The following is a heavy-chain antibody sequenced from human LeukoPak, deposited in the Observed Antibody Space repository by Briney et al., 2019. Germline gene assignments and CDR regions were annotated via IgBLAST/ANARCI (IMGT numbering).Heavy chain of an antibody. D-gene: IGHD5-12*01. J-gene: IGHJ4*02. CDR3: ARHLEMATEDYFDY. CDR2: IFYTGIT. CDR1: GASISDYY. Sequence: PSETLSLTCTVSGASISDYYWSWIRQPPGKGLEWIGYIFYTGITNYNPSPESRVTISVDASKNQFSLNLSSVTAADTAVFYCARHLEMATEDYFDYWGQGTLVTVSS. V-gene: IGHV4-59*08.